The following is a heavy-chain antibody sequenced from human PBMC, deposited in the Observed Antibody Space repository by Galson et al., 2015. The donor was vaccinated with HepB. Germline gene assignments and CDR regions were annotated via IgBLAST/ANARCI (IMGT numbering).Heavy chain of an antibody. CDR3: ARGTYASPDYIFVGTSYYFDS. CDR2: IYHSGST. CDR1: GDSITSYYW. V-gene: IGHV4-4*02. D-gene: IGHD3-16*01. J-gene: IGHJ4*02. Sequence: SETLSLTCAVSGDSITSYYWWIWVRQPPGKGLEWIAEIYHSGSTNFNPSLESRVTISVDKSKNQFSLSLTSMTAADTAVYYCARGTYASPDYIFVGTSYYFDSWGQGTLVTVSS.